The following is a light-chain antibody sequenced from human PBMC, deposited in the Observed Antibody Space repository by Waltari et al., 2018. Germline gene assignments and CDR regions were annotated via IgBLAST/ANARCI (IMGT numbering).Light chain of an antibody. CDR2: EVS. Sequence: QSALTQPASVSGSPGQSITISCTGTSSDVGGYNYVSWYQQHPGKAPTLMIYEVSNQPSCASSRFSGSSARNTADMTTSGLQAEDEADLDGSSSIRSRHVVVGGAAKLTV. V-gene: IGLV2-14*01. CDR3: SSSIRSRHVV. CDR1: SSDVGGYNY. J-gene: IGLJ2*01.